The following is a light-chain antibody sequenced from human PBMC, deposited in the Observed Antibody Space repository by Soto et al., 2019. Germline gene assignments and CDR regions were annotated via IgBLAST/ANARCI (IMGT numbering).Light chain of an antibody. V-gene: IGKV1-5*01. CDR1: QSINRW. J-gene: IGKJ1*01. CDR2: DAS. Sequence: PTASVGDRVTIPSRAMQSINRWFAWDQQKAEIAPQLLIYDASCLESGVPSGFSGSGAGTEFTPTISSLQPDDFATYYCKQYNSYWTFGQGRKVDIK. CDR3: KQYNSYWT.